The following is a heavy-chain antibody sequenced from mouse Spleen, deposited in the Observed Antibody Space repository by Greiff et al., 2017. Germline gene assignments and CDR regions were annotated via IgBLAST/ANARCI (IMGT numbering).Heavy chain of an antibody. Sequence: VQGVESGAELVKPGASVKLSCKASGYTFTEYTIHWVKQRSGQGLEWIGWFYPGSGSIKYNEKFKDKATLTADKSSSTVYMELSRLTSEDSAVYFCARHLHYYGSSPLYYAMDYWGQGTSVTVSS. J-gene: IGHJ4*01. V-gene: IGHV1-62-2*01. CDR1: GYTFTEYT. CDR2: FYPGSGSI. D-gene: IGHD1-1*01. CDR3: ARHLHYYGSSPLYYAMDY.